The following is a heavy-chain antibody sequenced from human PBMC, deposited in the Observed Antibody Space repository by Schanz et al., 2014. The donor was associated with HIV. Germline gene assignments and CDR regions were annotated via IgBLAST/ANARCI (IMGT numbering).Heavy chain of an antibody. D-gene: IGHD1-26*01. CDR3: AKDMGSGSYETFDI. Sequence: VQLVESGGGVVQPGASLRLSCAASGFSFDDYAMHWVRQAPGKGLEWVSGISWNSGSIGYADSVKGRFTISRDNAKNSLYLQMNSLRAEDTALYYCAKDMGSGSYETFDIWGQGTMVTVSS. CDR2: ISWNSGSI. CDR1: GFSFDDYA. J-gene: IGHJ3*02. V-gene: IGHV3-9*01.